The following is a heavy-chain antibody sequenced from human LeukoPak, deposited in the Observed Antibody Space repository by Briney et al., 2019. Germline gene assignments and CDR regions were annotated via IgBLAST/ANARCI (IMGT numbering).Heavy chain of an antibody. CDR1: GYTFTSYG. V-gene: IGHV1-18*01. Sequence: ASVKVSCKASGYTFTSYGISWVRQAPGHGLEWMGWISAYNGNTNYAQKLQGRVTMTTDTSTSTAYMEMRSLRSNDTVVYYCARDQSSGWYSGYYSYGMDVWGQGTTVTVSS. CDR2: ISAYNGNT. CDR3: ARDQSSGWYSGYYSYGMDV. D-gene: IGHD6-19*01. J-gene: IGHJ6*02.